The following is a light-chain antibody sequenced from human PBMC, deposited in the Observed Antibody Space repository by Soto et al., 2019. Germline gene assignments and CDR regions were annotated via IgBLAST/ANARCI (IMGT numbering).Light chain of an antibody. J-gene: IGKJ2*01. CDR2: GAS. CDR3: QQYGSSPYT. V-gene: IGKV3-20*01. CDR1: QFINRNY. Sequence: EIVLTQSPGTLSLSPGERATLSCRASQFINRNYLAWYQQTPGQAPRLLIYGASSRATGIPDRFSGSGSGTDFTLTISRVEPEDFALFFCQQYGSSPYTFGQGTKLEL.